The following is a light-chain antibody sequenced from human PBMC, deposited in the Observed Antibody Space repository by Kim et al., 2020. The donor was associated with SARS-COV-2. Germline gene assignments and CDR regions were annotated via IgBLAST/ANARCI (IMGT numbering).Light chain of an antibody. V-gene: IGKV1-39*01. J-gene: IGKJ2*01. Sequence: SASVRDRVTITCRTSQSISTYLNWYQQKPGKAPTLLIYEASTLQCGVTTRFRGSGSGTDFTLTISSLQPEVLATYYCQHNYNRPNTFGQGTKLEI. CDR1: QSISTY. CDR2: EAS. CDR3: QHNYNRPNT.